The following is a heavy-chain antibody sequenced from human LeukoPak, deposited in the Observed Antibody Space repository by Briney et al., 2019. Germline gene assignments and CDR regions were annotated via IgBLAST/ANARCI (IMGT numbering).Heavy chain of an antibody. CDR1: GGSFSGYY. D-gene: IGHD1-14*01. CDR3: AKEGPEGRYYFEY. CDR2: INHSGST. J-gene: IGHJ4*02. Sequence: SETLSLTCAVYGGSFSGYYRSWIRQPPGKGLEWIGEINHSGSTYYNPSLKSRVTISVDTSKNQFSLKLNSVTAADTAVYYCAKEGPEGRYYFEYWGQGTLVTVSS. V-gene: IGHV4-34*01.